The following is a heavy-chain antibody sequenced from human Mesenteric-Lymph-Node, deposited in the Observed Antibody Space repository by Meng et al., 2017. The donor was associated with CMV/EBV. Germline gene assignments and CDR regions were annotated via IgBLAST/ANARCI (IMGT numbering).Heavy chain of an antibody. CDR1: GGSIRSSSYY. Sequence: CAVSGGSIRSSSYYWGWVRQSPGKGLQWIGSIYYSGSTYYNVSLKSRATISVDTSNNQFSLELTSVTAADTATYYCARHGWLQFFLYWGQGSLVTVSS. D-gene: IGHD5-24*01. CDR2: IYYSGST. V-gene: IGHV4-39*01. CDR3: ARHGWLQFFLY. J-gene: IGHJ4*02.